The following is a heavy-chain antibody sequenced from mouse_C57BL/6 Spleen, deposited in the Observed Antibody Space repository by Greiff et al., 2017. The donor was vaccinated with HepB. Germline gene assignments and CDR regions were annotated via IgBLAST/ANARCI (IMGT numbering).Heavy chain of an antibody. J-gene: IGHJ3*01. CDR1: GFTFSDYG. CDR2: ISSGSSTI. Sequence: EVQVVESGGGLVKPGGSLKLSCAASGFTFSDYGMHWVRQAPEKGLEWVAYISSGSSTIYYADTVKGRFTLSRDNAKTTLFLQMTSLRSEDTAMYYGARPVTGGPWFAYWGQGTLVTVSA. CDR3: ARPVTGGPWFAY. D-gene: IGHD2-2*01. V-gene: IGHV5-17*01.